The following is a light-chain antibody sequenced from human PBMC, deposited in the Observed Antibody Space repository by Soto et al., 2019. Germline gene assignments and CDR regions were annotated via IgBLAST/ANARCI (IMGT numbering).Light chain of an antibody. CDR2: LNSDGSH. Sequence: QPVLTQSPSVYASLGASVKLTCTLSSGHSSYAIAWHQQQPERGPRFLLKLNSDGSHNRGDGIPDRFSGSSSGAERFLTISSLQSEDEAEYYCQTWGTDIPVFGTGTKVTVL. J-gene: IGLJ1*01. CDR1: SGHSSYA. CDR3: QTWGTDIPV. V-gene: IGLV4-69*01.